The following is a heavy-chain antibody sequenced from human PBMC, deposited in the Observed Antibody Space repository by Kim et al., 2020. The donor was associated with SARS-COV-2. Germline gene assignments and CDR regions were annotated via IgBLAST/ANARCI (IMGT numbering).Heavy chain of an antibody. Sequence: KSRVTISVDTSKNQFSLKLSSVTAAGTAVYYCATSLYYYDSSGRSGAFDIWGQGTMVTVSS. CDR3: ATSLYYYDSSGRSGAFDI. D-gene: IGHD3-22*01. V-gene: IGHV4-31*02. J-gene: IGHJ3*02.